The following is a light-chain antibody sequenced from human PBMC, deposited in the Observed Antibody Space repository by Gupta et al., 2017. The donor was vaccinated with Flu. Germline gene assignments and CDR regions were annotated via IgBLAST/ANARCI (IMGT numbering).Light chain of an antibody. CDR3: ETWDSDTHV. CDR1: TGHTSYN. V-gene: IGLV4-60*03. CDR2: LEGSGIY. Sequence: QPVLTQSSSASASLGSSVKLTCTLNTGHTSYNIAWHQQQPGKAPRCLMKLEGSGIYHKGSGVPDRFSGSSSGADRYLTISNLQPEDEADYYCETWDSDTHVFGGGTKLTVL. J-gene: IGLJ3*02.